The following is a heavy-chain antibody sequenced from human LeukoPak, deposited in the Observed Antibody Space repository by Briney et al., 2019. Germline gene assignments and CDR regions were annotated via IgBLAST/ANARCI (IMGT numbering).Heavy chain of an antibody. CDR2: IFHSGST. CDR3: ARVLSGSNHDY. V-gene: IGHV4-4*02. Sequence: SETLSLTCAVSGGSIFSNNWWSWVRQPPGKGLEWIGEIFHSGSTHYNPSLKSRVTISVDKSKNQFSLKVSSVTAADTAVYYCARVLSGSNHDYWGQGTLVTVSS. CDR1: GGSIFSNNW. D-gene: IGHD3-22*01. J-gene: IGHJ4*02.